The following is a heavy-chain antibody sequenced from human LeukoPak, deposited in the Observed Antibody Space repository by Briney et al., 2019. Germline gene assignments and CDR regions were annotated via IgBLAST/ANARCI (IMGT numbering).Heavy chain of an antibody. V-gene: IGHV4-38-2*02. CDR3: ARAYSSSRYWNWFDP. J-gene: IGHJ5*02. Sequence: SETLSLTCTVSGCSISSGYYWGWIRQAPGKGLEWIGSIYNSGSTYYNPSLKSRVTISVDMSKNQFSLKMSSVTAADTAVYYCARAYSSSRYWNWFDPWGQGTLVTVSS. CDR1: GCSISSGYY. CDR2: IYNSGST. D-gene: IGHD6-13*01.